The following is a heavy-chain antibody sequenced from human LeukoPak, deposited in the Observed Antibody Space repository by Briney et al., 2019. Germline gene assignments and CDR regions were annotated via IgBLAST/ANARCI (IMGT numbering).Heavy chain of an antibody. Sequence: SCKASGGTFSSYGMHWVRQAPGKGLEWVAVIWYDGSNKYYADSVKGRFTISRDNSKNTLYLQMNSLRAEDTAVYYCAKDLDLYYDSSGHDYWGQGTLVTVSS. CDR3: AKDLDLYYDSSGHDY. D-gene: IGHD3-22*01. CDR1: GGTFSSYG. J-gene: IGHJ4*02. V-gene: IGHV3-33*06. CDR2: IWYDGSNK.